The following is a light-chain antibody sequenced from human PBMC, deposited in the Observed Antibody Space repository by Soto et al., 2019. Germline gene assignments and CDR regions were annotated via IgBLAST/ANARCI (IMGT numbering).Light chain of an antibody. CDR2: EVS. Sequence: QSALTQPASVSGSRGQSIAISCTGTSSDIGSYNYVSWYQHYPGKAPKLMIYEVSNRPLGVSNRFSGSKSGNTASLTISGLQPEDEADYYCSSYSGSSMLVFGGGTKLTVL. CDR3: SSYSGSSMLV. V-gene: IGLV2-14*01. J-gene: IGLJ3*02. CDR1: SSDIGSYNY.